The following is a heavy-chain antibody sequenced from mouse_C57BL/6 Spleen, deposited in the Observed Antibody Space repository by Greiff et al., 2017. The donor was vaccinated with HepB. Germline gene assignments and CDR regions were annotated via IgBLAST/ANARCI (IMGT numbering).Heavy chain of an antibody. V-gene: IGHV1-69*01. CDR2: IDPSDSYT. CDR3: ARKRGNAMDY. CDR1: GYTFTSSW. J-gene: IGHJ4*01. Sequence: QQSCKASGYTFTSSWMHWVKQRPGQGLEWIGEIDPSDSYTNYNQKFKGKSTLTVDKSSSTAYMQLSSLTSEDSAVYYCARKRGNAMDYRGQGTSVTVSS.